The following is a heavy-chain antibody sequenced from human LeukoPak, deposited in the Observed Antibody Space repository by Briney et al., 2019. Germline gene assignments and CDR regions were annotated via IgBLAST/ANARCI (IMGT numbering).Heavy chain of an antibody. CDR2: IYYTGTT. CDR3: ARDVPTSSESSDY. CDR1: GGSISSSNYY. Sequence: SETLSLTCTVSGGSISSSNYYWGWIRQPPGKGLEWIGSIYYTGTTYYNPSLKSRVTISVHTSKNQFSLKLSSVTAADTAVYYCARDVPTSSESSDYWGQGTPVTVSS. J-gene: IGHJ4*02. D-gene: IGHD1-26*01. V-gene: IGHV4-39*07.